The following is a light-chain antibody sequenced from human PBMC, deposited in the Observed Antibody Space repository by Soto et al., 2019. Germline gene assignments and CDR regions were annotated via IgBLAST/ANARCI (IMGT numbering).Light chain of an antibody. CDR1: SSDVGDYNF. CDR2: GVS. Sequence: QSALTQPASVSGSPGQSITISCTGTSSDVGDYNFVSWYQQHPATAPKLMIYGVSNRPSGVSHRFSGSKSGNTASLTISGLQAEDEADYYCSSYTSSNTLVIFGGGTKLTVL. J-gene: IGLJ2*01. CDR3: SSYTSSNTLVI. V-gene: IGLV2-14*03.